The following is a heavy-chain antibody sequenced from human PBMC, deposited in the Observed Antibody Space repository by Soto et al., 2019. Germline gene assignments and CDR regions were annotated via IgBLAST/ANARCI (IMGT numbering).Heavy chain of an antibody. CDR1: GFTVSSNY. Sequence: GGSLRLSCAASGFTVSSNYMSWVRQAPGKGLEWVSVIYSGGSTYYADSVKGRFTISRDNSKNTLYLQMNSLRAEDTAVYYCARGSTTPSVYNPYYYYYYMDVWGKGTTVTVSS. CDR3: ARGSTTPSVYNPYYYYYYMDV. V-gene: IGHV3-66*01. J-gene: IGHJ6*03. CDR2: IYSGGST. D-gene: IGHD2-2*01.